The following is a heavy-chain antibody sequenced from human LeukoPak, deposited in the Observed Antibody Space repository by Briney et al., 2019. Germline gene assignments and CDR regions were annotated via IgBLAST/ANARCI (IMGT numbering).Heavy chain of an antibody. V-gene: IGHV4-30-2*01. Sequence: PSETLSLTCAVSGGSISSGGYSWSWIRQPPGKGLEWIGYIYHSGSTYYNPSLKSRVTISVDRSKNQFSLKLSSVTAADTAVYYCARARGYSYGHFDYWGQGTLVTVSS. CDR1: GGSISSGGYS. D-gene: IGHD5-18*01. CDR3: ARARGYSYGHFDY. J-gene: IGHJ4*02. CDR2: IYHSGST.